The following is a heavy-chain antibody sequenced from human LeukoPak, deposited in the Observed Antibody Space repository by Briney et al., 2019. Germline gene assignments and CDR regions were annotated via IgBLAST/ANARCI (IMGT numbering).Heavy chain of an antibody. Sequence: SETLSLTCTVSGGSISSYYWSWLRQPPGKGLEWIGYIYYSGSTNYNPSLKSRVTISVDTSKNQFSLKLSSVTAADTAVYYCARSKGYHYWYFDLWGRGTLVTVSS. CDR2: IYYSGST. CDR1: GGSISSYY. CDR3: ARSKGYHYWYFDL. V-gene: IGHV4-59*01. D-gene: IGHD3-16*02. J-gene: IGHJ2*01.